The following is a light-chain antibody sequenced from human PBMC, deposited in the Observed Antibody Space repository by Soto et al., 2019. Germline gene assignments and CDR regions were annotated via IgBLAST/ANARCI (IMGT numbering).Light chain of an antibody. J-gene: IGKJ2*01. V-gene: IGKV1-27*01. CDR2: AAS. Sequence: EIRLTQSPSSLSASVGDRVTIACRASHDINNFLAWFQQKPGKVPELLMYAASSLKSVVPSRFSVSGSGTDYTLTIDGLQSIDFVTDYSQSYDSVPYTFGQGTNLEIK. CDR1: HDINNF. CDR3: QSYDSVPYT.